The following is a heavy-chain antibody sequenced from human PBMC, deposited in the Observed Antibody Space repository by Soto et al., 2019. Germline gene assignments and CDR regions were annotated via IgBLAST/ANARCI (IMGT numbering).Heavy chain of an antibody. J-gene: IGHJ3*01. D-gene: IGHD2-15*01. CDR2: IVPICGKT. CDR3: APAPVLYAGSALFSSDGFDV. CDR1: GVTFTSSA. V-gene: IGHV1-69*13. Sequence: SVKVSCKASGVTFTSSAVRWVRQAPGQGLEWMGWIVPICGKTNYAQKFQERVTITGDVSTSTAYMELSSLRSEDTAVYYCAPAPVLYAGSALFSSDGFDVWGQGTMVTVSS.